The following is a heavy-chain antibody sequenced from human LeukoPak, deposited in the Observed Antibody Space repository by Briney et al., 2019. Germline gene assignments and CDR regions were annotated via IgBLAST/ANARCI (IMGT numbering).Heavy chain of an antibody. J-gene: IGHJ4*02. CDR3: ARVGYSGSPPTSDPDY. CDR1: GYTFTGYY. CDR2: INPNSGGT. Sequence: ASVKVSYKASGYTFTGYYMHWVRQAPGQGLEWMGWINPNSGGTNYAQKFQGRVTMTRDTSISTAYMELSRLRSDDTAVYYCARVGYSGSPPTSDPDYWGQGTLVTVSS. D-gene: IGHD1-26*01. V-gene: IGHV1-2*02.